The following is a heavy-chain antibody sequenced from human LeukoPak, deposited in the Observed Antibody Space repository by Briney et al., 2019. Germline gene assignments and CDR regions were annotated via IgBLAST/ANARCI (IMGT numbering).Heavy chain of an antibody. CDR2: INPNSGAT. J-gene: IGHJ6*03. CDR3: ARDFPYRPTGSSSLFFYYMDI. D-gene: IGHD6-6*01. V-gene: IGHV1-2*02. CDR1: GYPFIGQY. Sequence: GASVKVSCKTSGYPFIGQYLSWVRQAPGQGLEWMGRINPNSGATNYAQKFQGRVTMTRATSISTAYMELRRLRSDDTAVYYYARDFPYRPTGSSSLFFYYMDIGGNGTTLTVPS.